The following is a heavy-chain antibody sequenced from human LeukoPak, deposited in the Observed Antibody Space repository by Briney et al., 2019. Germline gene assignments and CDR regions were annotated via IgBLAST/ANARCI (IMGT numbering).Heavy chain of an antibody. D-gene: IGHD3-16*02. CDR1: GYTFTSYG. CDR3: ARELRGYDYVWGSYRERYYFDY. V-gene: IGHV1-18*01. Sequence: VASVKVSCKASGYTFTSYGISWVRQAPGQGLEWMGWISADNGNTNYAQKLQGRVTMTTDTSTSTAYMELRSLRSDDTAVYYCARELRGYDYVWGSYRERYYFDYWGQGTLVTVSS. CDR2: ISADNGNT. J-gene: IGHJ4*02.